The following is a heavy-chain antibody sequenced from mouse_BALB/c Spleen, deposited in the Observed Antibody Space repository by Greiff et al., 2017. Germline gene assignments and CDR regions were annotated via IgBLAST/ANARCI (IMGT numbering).Heavy chain of an antibody. Sequence: EVNLVESGGGLVKPGGSLKLSCAASGFTFSDYYMYWVRQTPEKRLEWVATISDGGSYTYYPDSVKGRFTISRDNAKNNLYLQMSSLKSEDTAMYYCARDEDGNRYAMDYWGQGTSVTVSS. CDR3: ARDEDGNRYAMDY. J-gene: IGHJ4*01. V-gene: IGHV5-4*02. CDR1: GFTFSDYY. CDR2: ISDGGSYT. D-gene: IGHD2-1*01.